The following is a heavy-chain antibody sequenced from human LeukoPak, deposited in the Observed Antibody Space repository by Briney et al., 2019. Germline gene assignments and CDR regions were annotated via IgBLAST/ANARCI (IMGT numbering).Heavy chain of an antibody. CDR1: GYTFTSYG. CDR3: AGDPLWFGESTPNYYYYYGMDV. Sequence: ASVKVSCKASGYTFTSYGISWVRQAPGQGLEWMGWISAYNGNTNYAQKLQGRVTMTTDTSTSTAYMELRSLRSDDTAVYYCAGDPLWFGESTPNYYYYYGMDVWGQGTTVTVSS. V-gene: IGHV1-18*01. J-gene: IGHJ6*02. D-gene: IGHD3-10*01. CDR2: ISAYNGNT.